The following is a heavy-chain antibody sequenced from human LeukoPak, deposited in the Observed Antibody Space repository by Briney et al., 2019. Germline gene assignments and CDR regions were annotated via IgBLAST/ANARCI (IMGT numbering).Heavy chain of an antibody. D-gene: IGHD1-1*01. CDR3: ANLHRSVPGTTDAFDI. CDR1: GYTFTGYY. Sequence: ASVKVSCKASGYTFTGYYMHWVRQAPGQGLEWMGRINPNSGGTNYAQKFQGRVTMTRDTSISTAYMELSRLRSDDTAVYYCANLHRSVPGTTDAFDIWGQGTMVTVSS. CDR2: INPNSGGT. V-gene: IGHV1-2*06. J-gene: IGHJ3*02.